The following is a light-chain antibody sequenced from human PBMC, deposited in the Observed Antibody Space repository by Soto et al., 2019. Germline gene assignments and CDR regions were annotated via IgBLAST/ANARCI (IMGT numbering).Light chain of an antibody. CDR1: QGIRND. J-gene: IGKJ4*01. CDR2: AAS. Sequence: DIQVTQSPSSLSASVGDRVTITCRASQGIRNDLGWFQQNPGKAPNRLIYAASSLQSGVPSRFSGSGSGTEFTLTVSSLQPEDFATYYCLQQSSYPPLTFGGRTRVEIK. CDR3: LQQSSYPPLT. V-gene: IGKV1-17*01.